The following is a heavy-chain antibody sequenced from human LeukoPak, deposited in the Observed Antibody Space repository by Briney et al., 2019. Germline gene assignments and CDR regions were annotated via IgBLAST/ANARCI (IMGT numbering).Heavy chain of an antibody. CDR1: GYTFTDYY. CDR2: ISPNSGGT. CDR3: ARRAPDFHGYDY. J-gene: IGHJ4*02. D-gene: IGHD3-3*01. V-gene: IGHV1-2*02. Sequence: GSVKVSCTASGYTFTDYYIHWVRQAPGQGLEWMGWISPNSGGTYYAQNFQDRVTMTRDTSITTAYMELSRLRSDDTAVYYCARRAPDFHGYDYWGQGTLVTVSS.